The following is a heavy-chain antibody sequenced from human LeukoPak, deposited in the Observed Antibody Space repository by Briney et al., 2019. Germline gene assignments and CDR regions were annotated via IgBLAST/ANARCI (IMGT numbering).Heavy chain of an antibody. CDR3: ARHPSSGYQIYYEA. J-gene: IGHJ5*02. Sequence: GESLKISCKGSGYSFTTYWIGWVRQMPGKGLEGMVTIYPGDSDSRYSPSFQNQVIISSDKSINTSHLQWSSLKSSDTATYYYARHPSSGYQIYYEAWGQGTLVTVAS. D-gene: IGHD3-22*01. CDR2: IYPGDSDS. CDR1: GYSFTTYW. V-gene: IGHV5-51*01.